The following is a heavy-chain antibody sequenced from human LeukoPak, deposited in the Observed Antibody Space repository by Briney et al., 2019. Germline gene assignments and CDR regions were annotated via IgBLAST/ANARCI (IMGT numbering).Heavy chain of an antibody. CDR2: ISSSSSTI. V-gene: IGHV3-48*01. Sequence: PGGSLRLSCAASGFTSSTYSMNWVRQAPGKGLEWVSYISSSSSTIYYADSVKGRFTISRDNAKNSLYLQMNSLRAEDTAVYYCARDDQSSGGFVDYWGQGTLVTVSS. CDR3: ARDDQSSGGFVDY. D-gene: IGHD3-10*01. CDR1: GFTSSTYS. J-gene: IGHJ4*02.